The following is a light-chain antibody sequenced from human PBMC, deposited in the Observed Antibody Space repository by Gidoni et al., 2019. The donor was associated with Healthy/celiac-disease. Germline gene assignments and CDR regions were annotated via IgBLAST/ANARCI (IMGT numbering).Light chain of an antibody. CDR2: GAS. Sequence: EIVMTQSPAPLSVSPGERATLSCRASQSVSSNLAWYQQQPGQAPRLLIYGASTRATGIPARFSGSGSGTEFTLTISSLQSEDFAVYYCQQYNNWPPTLGGGTKVEIK. V-gene: IGKV3-15*01. CDR3: QQYNNWPPT. J-gene: IGKJ4*01. CDR1: QSVSSN.